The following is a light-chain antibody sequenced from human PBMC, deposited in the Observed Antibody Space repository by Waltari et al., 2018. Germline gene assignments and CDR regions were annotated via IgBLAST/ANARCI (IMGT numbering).Light chain of an antibody. CDR1: QSVNIY. J-gene: IGKJ2*01. Sequence: DIELTQSQATMSLYTGERATIACRASQSVNIYLAWYQQKPVQAPRLLICDASKRATVIPPRFSGSGSGTDFTLTIISLEPEDFAVYYCQQRDTFGQGTKREIK. CDR3: QQRDT. V-gene: IGKV3-11*01. CDR2: DAS.